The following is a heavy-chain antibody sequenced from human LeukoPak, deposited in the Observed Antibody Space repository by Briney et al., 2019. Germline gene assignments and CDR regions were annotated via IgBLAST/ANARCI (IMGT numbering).Heavy chain of an antibody. J-gene: IGHJ4*02. Sequence: GGSLRLSCAASGFTLSSYWMHWVRQAPGKGLVWVSRINTDGSSTSYADSVKGRFTISRDNAKNTLYLQMNSLRAEDTAAYYCARGAVAATVLDYWGQGTLVTVSS. D-gene: IGHD2-15*01. CDR2: INTDGSST. CDR3: ARGAVAATVLDY. V-gene: IGHV3-74*01. CDR1: GFTLSSYW.